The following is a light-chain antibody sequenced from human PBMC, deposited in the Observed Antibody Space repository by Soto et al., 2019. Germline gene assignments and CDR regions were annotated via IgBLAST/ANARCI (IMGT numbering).Light chain of an antibody. J-gene: IGKJ1*01. V-gene: IGKV3-20*01. CDR2: DAS. Sequence: EIVLTQSPGTLSLSPGERATLSCRASQSVSNTYLAWYQQKPGQAPRLLIYDASSRATGIPDRFSGSGSGTDFTLTISSLQSEDFAIYSCHQYNSWPWTFGQGTKVEI. CDR3: HQYNSWPWT. CDR1: QSVSNTY.